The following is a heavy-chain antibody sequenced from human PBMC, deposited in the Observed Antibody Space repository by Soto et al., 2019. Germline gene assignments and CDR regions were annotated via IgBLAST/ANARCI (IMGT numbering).Heavy chain of an antibody. J-gene: IGHJ3*02. CDR3: ARGVRPVTGTGAFDI. CDR1: GFTFSGFS. Sequence: GGSLRLSCAASGFTFSGFSMNWVRQAPGKGLEWVSSISSSSSYIDYADSVRGRFTISRDNAKNSLYLQVNSLRAEDTAVYYCARGVRPVTGTGAFDIWGQGTMVTVSS. D-gene: IGHD6-19*01. CDR2: ISSSSSYI. V-gene: IGHV3-21*01.